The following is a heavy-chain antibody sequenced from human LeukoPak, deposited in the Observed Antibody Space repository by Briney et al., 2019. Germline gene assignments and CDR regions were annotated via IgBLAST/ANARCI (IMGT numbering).Heavy chain of an antibody. J-gene: IGHJ6*02. Sequence: GSSVKVSCKASRGTFSSYAISWVRQAPGQGLEWMGRIIPILGIANYAQKFQGRVTIPAHKSTSTAYMELSSLRSEDTAVYYCARDAGYCSGGSCFLRYYYGMDVWGQGTTVTVSS. CDR3: ARDAGYCSGGSCFLRYYYGMDV. V-gene: IGHV1-69*04. D-gene: IGHD2-15*01. CDR1: RGTFSSYA. CDR2: IIPILGIA.